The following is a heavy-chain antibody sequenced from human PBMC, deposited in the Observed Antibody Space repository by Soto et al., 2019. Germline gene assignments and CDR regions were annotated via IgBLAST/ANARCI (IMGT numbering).Heavy chain of an antibody. CDR2: ISAYNGNT. CDR3: AAGEAYSYYYYYYGMDV. D-gene: IGHD2-21*01. J-gene: IGHJ6*02. Sequence: ASVKVSCKASGYTFTSYGISWVRQAPGQGLEWMGWISAYNGNTNYAQKLQGRVTMTTDTSTSTAYMELRSLRSDDTAVYYCAAGEAYSYYYYYYGMDVWGQGTTVTVSS. CDR1: GYTFTSYG. V-gene: IGHV1-18*01.